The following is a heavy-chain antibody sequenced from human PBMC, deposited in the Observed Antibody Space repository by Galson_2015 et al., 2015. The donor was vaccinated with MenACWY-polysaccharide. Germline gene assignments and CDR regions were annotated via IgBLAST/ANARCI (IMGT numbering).Heavy chain of an antibody. D-gene: IGHD6-19*01. V-gene: IGHV3-23*01. Sequence: SLRLSCAASGFTFSNYAMSWVRQAPGKGLEWVSTIGGSGSNTRYADSVKGRFTISRDNSKNTLYLEMNSLRAEDTAVYYCARESSRIVFHAFDIWGQGTMVTVSS. CDR3: ARESSRIVFHAFDI. CDR2: IGGSGSNT. J-gene: IGHJ3*02. CDR1: GFTFSNYA.